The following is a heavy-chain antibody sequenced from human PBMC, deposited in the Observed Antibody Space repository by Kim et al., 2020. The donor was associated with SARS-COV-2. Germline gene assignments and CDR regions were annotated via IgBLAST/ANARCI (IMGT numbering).Heavy chain of an antibody. Sequence: SETLSLTCAVYGGSFSVYYWSWIRQPPGKGLEWIGEINHSGSTNYNPSLKSRVTISVDTSKNQFSLKLSSVTAADTAVYYCARINRVLRYFDWSGAFDIWGQGTIVTVSS. D-gene: IGHD3-9*01. CDR3: ARINRVLRYFDWSGAFDI. CDR1: GGSFSVYY. J-gene: IGHJ3*02. CDR2: INHSGST. V-gene: IGHV4-34*01.